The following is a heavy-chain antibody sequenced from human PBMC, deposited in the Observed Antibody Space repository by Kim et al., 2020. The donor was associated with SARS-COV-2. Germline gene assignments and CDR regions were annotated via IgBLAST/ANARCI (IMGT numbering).Heavy chain of an antibody. Sequence: SETLSLTCTVSGGSINSIGYLWTWIRQHPGKGLEWIGYINYSGRSDYSPSLKSRCSISKDTSKNQFSLKLTSVTAADTAVYYCARGKEWLRTTWSAYFFDYGGRGNGVTVPSYCIQGHSVFPLAPSSKSTGWGKG. D-gene: IGHD3-16*01. CDR1: GGSINSIGYL. CDR3: ARGKEWLRTTWSAYFFDYGGRGNGVTVPSYCIQGHSVFPLAPSSKSTG. V-gene: IGHV4-31*03. CDR2: INYSGRS. J-gene: IGHJ6*03.